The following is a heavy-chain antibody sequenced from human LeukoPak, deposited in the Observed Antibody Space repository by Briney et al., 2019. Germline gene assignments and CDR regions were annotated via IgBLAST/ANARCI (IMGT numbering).Heavy chain of an antibody. J-gene: IGHJ5*02. CDR3: AKASVGARFFDP. CDR2: IYHSGST. Sequence: SGALSLTCAVSGGSISSSNWWSWVRQPPGKGLEWIGEIYHSGSTNYNPSLKSRVTISVDKSKNQFSLKLSSVAAADTAVYYCAKASVGARFFDPWGQGTLVTVSS. CDR1: GGSISSSNW. V-gene: IGHV4-4*02. D-gene: IGHD1-26*01.